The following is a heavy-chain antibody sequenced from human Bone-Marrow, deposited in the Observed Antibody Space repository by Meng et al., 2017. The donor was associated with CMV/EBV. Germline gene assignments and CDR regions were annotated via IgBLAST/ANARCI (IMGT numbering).Heavy chain of an antibody. CDR2: MNPNSGNT. D-gene: IGHD2-2*02. J-gene: IGHJ5*02. Sequence: ASVKVSCKASGYTFTSYDINWVRQATGQGLEWMGWMNPNSGNTGYAQKFQGRVTITRNTSISTAYMELSSLRSEDTAVYYCARRGVFCSSTSCYTSGNWFDPWGQGTLVPSPQ. V-gene: IGHV1-8*03. CDR1: GYTFTSYD. CDR3: ARRGVFCSSTSCYTSGNWFDP.